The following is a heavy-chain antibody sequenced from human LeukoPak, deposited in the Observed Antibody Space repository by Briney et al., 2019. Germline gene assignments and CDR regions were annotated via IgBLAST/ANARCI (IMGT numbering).Heavy chain of an antibody. CDR3: ARGGERYYDSPNWFDP. CDR1: GGSISSSNR. Sequence: SETLSLTCAVSGGSISSSNRWSWVRQPPGKGLEWIGEIYHSGSTNYNPSLKSRVTISVDKSKNQFSLKLSSVTAADTAVYYCARGGERYYDSPNWFDPWGQGTLVTVSS. J-gene: IGHJ5*02. CDR2: IYHSGST. D-gene: IGHD3-22*01. V-gene: IGHV4-4*02.